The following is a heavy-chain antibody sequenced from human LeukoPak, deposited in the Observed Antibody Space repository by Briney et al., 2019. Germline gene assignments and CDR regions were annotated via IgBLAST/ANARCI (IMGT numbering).Heavy chain of an antibody. Sequence: ASVKVSCKASGYTFTGYYMHWVRQAPGQGLEWMGWINPNSGGTNYAQKFQGRVTMTRDTSISTAYVELSRLRSDDTAVYYCARDRRARNAGRWSLDPWGQGTLVTVSS. V-gene: IGHV1-2*02. CDR2: INPNSGGT. CDR1: GYTFTGYY. CDR3: ARDRRARNAGRWSLDP. J-gene: IGHJ5*02. D-gene: IGHD6-13*01.